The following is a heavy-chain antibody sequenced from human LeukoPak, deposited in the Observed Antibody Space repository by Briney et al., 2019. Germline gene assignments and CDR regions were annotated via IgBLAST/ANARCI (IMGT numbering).Heavy chain of an antibody. CDR3: ARAVGGDGSGSL. D-gene: IGHD3-10*01. J-gene: IGHJ4*02. CDR2: IYYRVTS. Sequence: SETLSLTCTVSGDSISTYYWSWIREPPGKGLEWIGYIYYRVTSDYNPSLKSRVTMSVDMSTRQISLKLSSVTAADTAVYYCARAVGGDGSGSLWGPGTLVTVSS. V-gene: IGHV4-59*01. CDR1: GDSISTYY.